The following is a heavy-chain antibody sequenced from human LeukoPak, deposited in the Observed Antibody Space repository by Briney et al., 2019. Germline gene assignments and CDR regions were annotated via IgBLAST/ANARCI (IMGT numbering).Heavy chain of an antibody. J-gene: IGHJ4*02. CDR3: ARDYSSSPYFDY. V-gene: IGHV1-2*02. CDR2: INPNSGGT. Sequence: ASVKVSCKASGYTFTGYYMHWVRQAPGQGLEWMGWINPNSGGTNYAQKFQGRVTMTRDTSISTAYMELSSLRSDDTAVYYCARDYSSSPYFDYWGQGTLVTVSS. CDR1: GYTFTGYY. D-gene: IGHD2-21*01.